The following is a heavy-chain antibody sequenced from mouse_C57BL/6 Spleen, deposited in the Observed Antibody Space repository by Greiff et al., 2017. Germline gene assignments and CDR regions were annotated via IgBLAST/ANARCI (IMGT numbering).Heavy chain of an antibody. V-gene: IGHV2-5*01. Sequence: QVQLKESGPGLVQPSQSLSITCTVSGFSLTSYGVHWVRQSPGKGLEWLGVIWRGGSTDYNAAFMSRLSITKDNSKSQVFFKMNSLQADDTAIYYCAKNHHYYGSLSSGASMDYWGQGTSVTVSS. CDR3: AKNHHYYGSLSSGASMDY. J-gene: IGHJ4*01. CDR2: IWRGGST. CDR1: GFSLTSYG. D-gene: IGHD1-1*01.